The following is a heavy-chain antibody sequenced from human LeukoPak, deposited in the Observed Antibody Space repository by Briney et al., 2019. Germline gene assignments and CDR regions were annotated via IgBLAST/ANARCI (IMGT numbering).Heavy chain of an antibody. CDR3: ARRPSYQVRGVIDY. CDR2: ISSSSSYI. Sequence: PGGSLRLSCAASGFTFSGSAMHWVRQAPGKGLEWVSSISSSSSYIYYADSVKGRFTISRDNAKNSLYPQMNSLRAEDTAVYYCARRPSYQVRGVIDYWGQGTLVTVSS. D-gene: IGHD3-10*01. CDR1: GFTFSGSA. V-gene: IGHV3-21*01. J-gene: IGHJ4*02.